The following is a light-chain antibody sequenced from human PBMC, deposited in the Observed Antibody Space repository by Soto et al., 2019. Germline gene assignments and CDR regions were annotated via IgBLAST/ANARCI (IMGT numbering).Light chain of an antibody. V-gene: IGKV1-9*01. CDR3: QKLNSYPPT. CDR1: QGISSY. CDR2: AAS. J-gene: IGKJ4*01. Sequence: IQLTQSPSSLSASVGDRVTITCRASQGISSYLAWYQQKPGKAPKLLIYAASTLQSGVPSRFSGSGSGTDLTLTISSLPPEDFATYYCQKLNSYPPTFGGGTKVEIK.